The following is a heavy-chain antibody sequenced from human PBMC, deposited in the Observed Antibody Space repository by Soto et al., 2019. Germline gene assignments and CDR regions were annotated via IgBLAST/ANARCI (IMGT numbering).Heavy chain of an antibody. CDR3: AKDFGVVSARFYYFDY. CDR2: ISWNSGSI. Sequence: GGSLRLSCAASGFTFDDYAMHWVRQAPGKGLEWVSGISWNSGSIGYADSVKGRFTISRDNAKNSLYLQMNSLRAEDTALYYCAKDFGVVSARFYYFDYWGQGTLVTVSS. V-gene: IGHV3-9*01. CDR1: GFTFDDYA. J-gene: IGHJ4*02. D-gene: IGHD3-3*01.